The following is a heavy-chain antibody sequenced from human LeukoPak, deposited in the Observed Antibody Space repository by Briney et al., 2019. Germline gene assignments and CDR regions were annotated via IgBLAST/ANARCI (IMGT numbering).Heavy chain of an antibody. CDR2: IYTGGST. CDR3: ARNLYYYDSSGYYYY. J-gene: IGHJ4*02. V-gene: IGHV3-66*01. D-gene: IGHD3-22*01. CDR1: GFTVSSNY. Sequence: GGSLRLSCAASGFTVSSNYMSWVRQAPGRGLEWVSAIYTGGSTYYAGSVKGRFTISRDNSKNTLYLQMNSLRAEDTAVYYCARNLYYYDSSGYYYYWGQGTLVTVSS.